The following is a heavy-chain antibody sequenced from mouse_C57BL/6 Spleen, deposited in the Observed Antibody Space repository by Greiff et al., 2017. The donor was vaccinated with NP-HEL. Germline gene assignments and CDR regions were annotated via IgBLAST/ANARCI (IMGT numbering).Heavy chain of an antibody. D-gene: IGHD4-1*01. Sequence: EVMLVESGGDLVKPGGSLKLSCAASGFTFSSYGMSWVRQTPDKRLEWVATISSGGSYTYYPDSVKGRFTISRDNAKNTLYLQMSSRKSEDTAMYYCARQGDWAYFDYWGQGTTLTVSS. V-gene: IGHV5-6*01. CDR1: GFTFSSYG. CDR3: ARQGDWAYFDY. CDR2: ISSGGSYT. J-gene: IGHJ2*01.